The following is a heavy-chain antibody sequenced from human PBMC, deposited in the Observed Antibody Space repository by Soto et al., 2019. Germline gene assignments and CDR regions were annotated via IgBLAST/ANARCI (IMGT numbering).Heavy chain of an antibody. Sequence: GASVKVSCKASGYTFTSYGISWVRQAPGQGLEWMGWISAYNGNTNYAQKLQGRVTMTTDTSTSTAYMELRSLRSDDTAVYYCARDPDSRWYDYGMDVWGHGTTVTVSS. D-gene: IGHD6-19*01. J-gene: IGHJ6*02. CDR2: ISAYNGNT. CDR3: ARDPDSRWYDYGMDV. V-gene: IGHV1-18*01. CDR1: GYTFTSYG.